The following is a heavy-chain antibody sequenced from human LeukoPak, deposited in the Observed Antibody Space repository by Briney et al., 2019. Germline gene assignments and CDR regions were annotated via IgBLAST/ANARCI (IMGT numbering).Heavy chain of an antibody. Sequence: PSETLSIIWAVSGGSVSSTNWWTWFGQPPGKGLDWIGEVHLDGRTNYNPSLTGRLTMSVDLYENHISLKLTSVTAADTAVYYCAREGGFYRPLDYSGQGTQVTVSS. CDR1: GGSVSSTNW. V-gene: IGHV4-4*02. CDR3: AREGGFYRPLDY. CDR2: VHLDGRT. D-gene: IGHD3-3*01. J-gene: IGHJ4*02.